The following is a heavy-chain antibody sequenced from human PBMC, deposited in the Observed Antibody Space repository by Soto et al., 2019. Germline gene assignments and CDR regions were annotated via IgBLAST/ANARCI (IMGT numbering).Heavy chain of an antibody. J-gene: IGHJ4*02. Sequence: EVRLVESGGGLVQPGGSLRLSCTAFGFTVNSNYMTWVRQAPGKGLEWVSLIYSGGYAFYADSVKGRFDISRDSSKNTVYLQMNNLRDEDTAVYYCARDGGQSGPHYWGQGTLVTVSS. CDR3: ARDGGQSGPHY. D-gene: IGHD3-3*01. CDR1: GFTVNSNY. V-gene: IGHV3-66*01. CDR2: IYSGGYA.